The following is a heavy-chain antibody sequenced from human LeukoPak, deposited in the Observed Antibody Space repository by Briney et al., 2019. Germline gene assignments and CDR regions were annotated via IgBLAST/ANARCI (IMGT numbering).Heavy chain of an antibody. Sequence: PSEALSLPCTVSGGSTTSSGYYWGWTRQSPGKGLEWIGGLYYSGTIYYNPSLKSPVTISVDTSKNQFSLKLSSLTAADTAVFDCARRPVALHAFDIWGQGTMVTVSS. D-gene: IGHD2-21*01. CDR2: LYYSGTI. V-gene: IGHV4-39*01. CDR3: ARRPVALHAFDI. CDR1: GGSTTSSGYY. J-gene: IGHJ3*02.